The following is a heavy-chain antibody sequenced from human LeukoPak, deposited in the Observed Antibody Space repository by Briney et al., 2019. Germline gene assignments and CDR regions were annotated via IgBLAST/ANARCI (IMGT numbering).Heavy chain of an antibody. CDR3: ASHRDYYDSSGLCAFDY. J-gene: IGHJ4*02. CDR1: GFTFRSYW. CDR2: IEEDGSER. D-gene: IGHD3-22*01. Sequence: GGSLRLSCAVSGFTFRSYWMSWVRQAPGKGLEWVANIEEDGSERYYVDSVKGRFTISRDNAKNSLYLQMNSLRAEDTAVYYCASHRDYYDSSGLCAFDYWGQGTLVTVSS. V-gene: IGHV3-7*01.